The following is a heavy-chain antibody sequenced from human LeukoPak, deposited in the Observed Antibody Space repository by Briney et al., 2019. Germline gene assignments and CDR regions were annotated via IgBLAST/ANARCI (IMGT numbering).Heavy chain of an antibody. CDR1: GFTFDDYA. J-gene: IGHJ4*02. CDR2: ISWNSGSI. V-gene: IGHV3-9*01. CDR3: AKDTGTAMAYYFDY. D-gene: IGHD5-18*01. Sequence: PGRSLRLSCAASGFTFDDYAMHWVRQAPGKGLEWVSGISWNSGSIGYADSVKGRFTISRDNAKNSLHLQMNRLRAEDTALYYCAKDTGTAMAYYFDYWGQGTLVTVSS.